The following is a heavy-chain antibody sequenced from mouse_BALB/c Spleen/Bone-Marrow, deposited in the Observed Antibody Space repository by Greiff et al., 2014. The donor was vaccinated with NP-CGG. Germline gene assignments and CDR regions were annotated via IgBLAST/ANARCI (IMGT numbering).Heavy chain of an antibody. Sequence: QVQLQQSGAELVKPGASVKMSCKASGYTFTSYWMHWVKQRPGQGLEWIGTIDPSDSYTSYYQKFKGKATLTVDTSSSTAYMQLSSLTSEDSAVYYCTRDDYGYWGQGTTLTVSS. D-gene: IGHD2-4*01. CDR3: TRDDYGY. V-gene: IGHV1S127*01. CDR1: GYTFTSYW. CDR2: IDPSDSYT. J-gene: IGHJ2*01.